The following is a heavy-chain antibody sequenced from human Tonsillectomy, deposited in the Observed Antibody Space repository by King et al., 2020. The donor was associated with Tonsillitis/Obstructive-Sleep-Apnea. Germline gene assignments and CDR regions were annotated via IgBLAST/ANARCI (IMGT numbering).Heavy chain of an antibody. CDR2: ISSDGSST. Sequence: VQLVESGGGLVQPGGSLRLSCAASGCNLSSYWMHWVRQVPGKGLAWVSRISSDGSSTNYADSVKGRFTISRDNAKNTLSLQMSSLRAEDTAVYYCVKGGRYHLDYWGQGTLVTVSS. CDR3: VKGGRYHLDY. V-gene: IGHV3-74*01. J-gene: IGHJ4*02. CDR1: GCNLSSYW. D-gene: IGHD1-1*01.